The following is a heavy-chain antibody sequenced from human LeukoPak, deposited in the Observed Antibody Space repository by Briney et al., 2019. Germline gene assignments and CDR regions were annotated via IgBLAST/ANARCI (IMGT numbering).Heavy chain of an antibody. CDR3: PRDRPHSITMLHAFDI. J-gene: IGHJ3*02. CDR2: IYTSGST. Sequence: PSETLSLTCTVSGGSISSGSYYWSWIRQPPGKGLEWIGRIYTSGSTNYNPSLKSRVTTSVDTSKNQFSLKLSSVTAADTAVYYCPRDRPHSITMLHAFDIWGQGTMVTVSS. D-gene: IGHD3-10*01. V-gene: IGHV4-61*02. CDR1: GGSISSGSYY.